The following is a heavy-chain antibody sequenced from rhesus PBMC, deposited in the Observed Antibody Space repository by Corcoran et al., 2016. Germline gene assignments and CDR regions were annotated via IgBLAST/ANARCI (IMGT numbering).Heavy chain of an antibody. CDR3: AREGSYGSSQGPFDY. CDR1: GFSFSEYY. D-gene: IGHD4-4*01. V-gene: IGHV3S18*01. J-gene: IGHJ4*01. Sequence: EVQLVESGGGLAKPGGSLRLSCAASGFSFSEYYMYWVRQAPGKGLEWVSGISLPCGSTYYPTSLKGRFHISRQNAKNTLYLQMDSLRAEDTAVYYCAREGSYGSSQGPFDYWGQGVLVTVSS. CDR2: ISLPCGST.